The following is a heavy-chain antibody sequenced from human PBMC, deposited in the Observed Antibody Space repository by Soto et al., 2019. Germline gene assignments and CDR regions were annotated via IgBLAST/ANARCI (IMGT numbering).Heavy chain of an antibody. D-gene: IGHD3-22*01. CDR2: IYYSGST. Sequence: SETLSLTCTVSGGSITTYYWSWIRQPPGKGLEWIGYIYYSGSTNYNPSLKSRVTILVDTSKKQISLKLSSVTAADTAVYYCARLSSQSGYYLYNHFYMDVWGKGTTVTVSS. CDR1: GGSITTYY. J-gene: IGHJ6*03. V-gene: IGHV4-59*01. CDR3: ARLSSQSGYYLYNHFYMDV.